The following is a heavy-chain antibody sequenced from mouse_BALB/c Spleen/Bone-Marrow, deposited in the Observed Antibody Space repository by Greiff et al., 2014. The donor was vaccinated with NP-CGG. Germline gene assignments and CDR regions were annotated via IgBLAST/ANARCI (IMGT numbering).Heavy chain of an antibody. CDR2: IDPYDSET. Sequence: VKLLESGAELVRPGTSVKLSCKASGYTFTSYWMNWVKQRPEQGLEWIGRIDPYDSETHYNQKFKDKAILTVDNSSSTAYMQLRSVTSEVYAVDYCARRALGAMDYWGQGTSVTVSS. CDR1: GYTFTSYW. D-gene: IGHD2-10*02. J-gene: IGHJ4*01. CDR3: ARRALGAMDY. V-gene: IGHV1-52*01.